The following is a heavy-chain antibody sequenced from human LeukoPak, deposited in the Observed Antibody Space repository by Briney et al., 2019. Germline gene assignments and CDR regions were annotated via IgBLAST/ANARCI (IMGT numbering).Heavy chain of an antibody. CDR1: GFTFSSYW. Sequence: GGSLRLSCAASGFTFSSYWMSWVRQAPGKGLEWVANIKQDGSEKYYVDSVKGRFTIFRDNAKNSLYLQMNSLRAEDTAVYYCARVVMSHYYYYYYYMDVWGKGTTVTVSS. V-gene: IGHV3-7*01. D-gene: IGHD3-16*01. J-gene: IGHJ6*03. CDR2: IKQDGSEK. CDR3: ARVVMSHYYYYYYYMDV.